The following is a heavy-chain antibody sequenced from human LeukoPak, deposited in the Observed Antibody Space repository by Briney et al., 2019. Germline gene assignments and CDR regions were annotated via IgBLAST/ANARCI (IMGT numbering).Heavy chain of an antibody. CDR1: GGSISSYY. D-gene: IGHD3-3*01. Sequence: SETLSLTCTVSGGSISSYYWSWIRQPPGKGLEWIGYIYYSGSTNYNPSLKSRVTISVDTSKNQFSLKLSSVTAADTAVYYCARVTPTEITIFGVVTEYYYMDVWGKGTTVTVSS. CDR3: ARVTPTEITIFGVVTEYYYMDV. V-gene: IGHV4-59*01. J-gene: IGHJ6*03. CDR2: IYYSGST.